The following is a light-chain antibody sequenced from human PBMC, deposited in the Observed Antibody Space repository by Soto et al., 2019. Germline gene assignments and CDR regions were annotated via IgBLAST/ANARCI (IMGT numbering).Light chain of an antibody. CDR2: TDN. Sequence: QSVLTQPPSASGTPGQRVTISCSGSSSNIGSNTVNWYQQITGTAPKLLIYTDNQRPSGVPDRFSGSKSGTSASLAISGLQSEDEADYYCAAWDDSLNGLYVFGTGTKLTVL. J-gene: IGLJ1*01. CDR3: AAWDDSLNGLYV. CDR1: SSNIGSNT. V-gene: IGLV1-44*01.